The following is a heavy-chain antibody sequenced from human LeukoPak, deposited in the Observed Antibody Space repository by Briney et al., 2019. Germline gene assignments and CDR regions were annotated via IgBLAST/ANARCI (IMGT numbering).Heavy chain of an antibody. Sequence: GGSVRLSCAASGFTFSIYTMNWVRQAPGKGLEWVATISYDGSSKYYGDSVKGRCTISRDNSKNTLYLQMNSLRAEDTAVYYCASFIAAAGAKDAYWGQGTLVTVSS. CDR3: ASFIAAAGAKDAY. J-gene: IGHJ4*02. V-gene: IGHV3-30-3*01. CDR1: GFTFSIYT. D-gene: IGHD6-13*01. CDR2: ISYDGSSK.